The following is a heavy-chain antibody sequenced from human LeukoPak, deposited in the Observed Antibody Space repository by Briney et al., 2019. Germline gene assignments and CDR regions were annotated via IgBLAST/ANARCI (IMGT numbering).Heavy chain of an antibody. V-gene: IGHV1-69*05. D-gene: IGHD3-9*01. Sequence: SVKVSCKASGGTFSSYAISWVRQAPGQGLEWMGGIIPIFGTANYAQKLQGRVTMTTDTSTSTAYMELRSLRSDDTAVYYCARDDYDILTGLLNYYYGMDVWGQGTTVTVSS. J-gene: IGHJ6*02. CDR3: ARDDYDILTGLLNYYYGMDV. CDR1: GGTFSSYA. CDR2: IIPIFGTA.